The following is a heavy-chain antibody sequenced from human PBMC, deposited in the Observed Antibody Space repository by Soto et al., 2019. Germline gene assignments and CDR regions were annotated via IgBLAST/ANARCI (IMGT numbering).Heavy chain of an antibody. J-gene: IGHJ4*02. V-gene: IGHV3-15*01. D-gene: IGHD3-22*01. Sequence: PGGSLRLSCAASGITFSNAWMSWVRQAPGKGLEWVGRIKSKSDGGTIDYAAFVKGRFTISRDDSKNLIYLQMNSLKTEDTAVYYCAREGSSSGPDYEYWGQGTLVTVSS. CDR2: IKSKSDGGTI. CDR3: AREGSSSGPDYEY. CDR1: GITFSNAW.